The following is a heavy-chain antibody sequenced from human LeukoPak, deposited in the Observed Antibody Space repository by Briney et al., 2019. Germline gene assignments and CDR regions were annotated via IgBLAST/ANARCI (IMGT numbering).Heavy chain of an antibody. CDR2: ISAYNGNT. Sequence: ASVKVSCKASGYTFTSYGISWVRQAPGQGLEWMGWISAYNGNTNYAQKLQGRVTMTTDTSTSTAYMELRSLRSDDTAVYYCARDLFRIAVAGTSAFDIWGRGTMATVSS. J-gene: IGHJ3*02. V-gene: IGHV1-18*01. CDR3: ARDLFRIAVAGTSAFDI. D-gene: IGHD6-19*01. CDR1: GYTFTSYG.